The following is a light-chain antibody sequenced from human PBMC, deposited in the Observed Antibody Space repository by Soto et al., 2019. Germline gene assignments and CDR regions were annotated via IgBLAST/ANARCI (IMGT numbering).Light chain of an antibody. CDR3: QQYDDLPIT. V-gene: IGKV1-33*01. J-gene: IGKJ5*01. CDR1: QDISDY. CDR2: DAS. Sequence: DFQMTQSPSSLSASVGDRVTITCQASQDISDYLNWYQQKPGRAPKLLIYDASNLQTGVPSRFSGSGSGTDFSLTISSLQPEDIATYYCQQYDDLPITFGQGTRVEIK.